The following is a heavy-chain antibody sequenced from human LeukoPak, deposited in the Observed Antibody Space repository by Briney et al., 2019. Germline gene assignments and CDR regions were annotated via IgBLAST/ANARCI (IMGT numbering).Heavy chain of an antibody. V-gene: IGHV3-30*18. CDR2: ISYDGSNK. Sequence: PGGSLRLSCAVSGFTFSSYGMHWVRQAPGKGLEWVAVISYDGSNKYYADSVKGRFTISRDNSKNTLYLQMNSLRAEDTAVYYCAKDSSRASYSYGDYWGQGTLVTVSS. CDR3: AKDSSRASYSYGDY. J-gene: IGHJ4*02. CDR1: GFTFSSYG. D-gene: IGHD5-18*01.